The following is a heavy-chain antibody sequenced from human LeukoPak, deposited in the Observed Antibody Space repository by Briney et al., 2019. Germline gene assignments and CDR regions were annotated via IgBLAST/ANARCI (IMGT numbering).Heavy chain of an antibody. CDR3: VKGTTFDAFDM. D-gene: IGHD3-16*01. Sequence: GRSLRLSCAAAGFIFDNYAMHWVRQAPGRGLEWVSRISWNTGNKDYADSVKGRFTISRDNDKNSLFLQMNSLRPEDTALYYCVKGTTFDAFDMWGQGTMVIVFS. CDR1: GFIFDNYA. CDR2: ISWNTGNK. V-gene: IGHV3-9*01. J-gene: IGHJ3*02.